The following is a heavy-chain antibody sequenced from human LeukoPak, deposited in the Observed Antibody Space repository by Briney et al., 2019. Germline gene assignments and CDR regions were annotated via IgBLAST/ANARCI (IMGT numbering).Heavy chain of an antibody. J-gene: IGHJ3*02. CDR3: ARDGSGYCSSTSCYGVGTFDI. V-gene: IGHV3-21*01. CDR1: GFTFSSYS. CDR2: ISSSSSYI. D-gene: IGHD2-2*01. Sequence: GGSLRLSCAASGFTFSSYSMNWVRQAPGKGLEWDSSISSSSSYIYYADSVKGRFTISRDNAKNSLYLQMNSLRAEDTAVYYCARDGSGYCSSTSCYGVGTFDIWGQGTMVTVSS.